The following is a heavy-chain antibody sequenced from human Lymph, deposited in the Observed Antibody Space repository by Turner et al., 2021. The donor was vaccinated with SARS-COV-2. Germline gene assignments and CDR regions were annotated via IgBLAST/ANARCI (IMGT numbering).Heavy chain of an antibody. CDR3: ARHGFSGWYGGGMDV. V-gene: IGHV4-59*08. Sequence: QVQLQESGPGLVRPSETLSLTCTVSGGSISSYHWSWIRQPPGKGLEWIGYIHYSGSTNYNLSLKSRVTISVDTSKNQFSLKLSSVTAADTAVYYCARHGFSGWYGGGMDVWGQGTTVTVSS. CDR1: GGSISSYH. CDR2: IHYSGST. J-gene: IGHJ6*02. D-gene: IGHD6-19*01.